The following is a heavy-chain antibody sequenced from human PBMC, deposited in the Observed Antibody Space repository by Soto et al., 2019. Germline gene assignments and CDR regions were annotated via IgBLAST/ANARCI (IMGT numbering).Heavy chain of an antibody. V-gene: IGHV6-1*01. Sequence: SQTLSLTCAISGDSVSSNSAAWNWIRQSPSRGLEWLGRTYYRSKWYNDYAVSVKSRITINPDTSKKQFSLQLNSVTPEDTAVYYCATLTKYDILTGYYPCWGQGTLVTVSS. CDR3: ATLTKYDILTGYYPC. CDR1: GDSVSSNSAA. D-gene: IGHD3-9*01. J-gene: IGHJ4*02. CDR2: TYYRSKWYN.